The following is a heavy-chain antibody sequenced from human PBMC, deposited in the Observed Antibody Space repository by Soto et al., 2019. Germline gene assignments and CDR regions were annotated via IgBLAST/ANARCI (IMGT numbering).Heavy chain of an antibody. V-gene: IGHV4-31*03. Sequence: QVQLQESGPGLVKPSQTLSLTCTVSGGSISSGGYYWSWIRQHPGKGLEWIGYIYYSGSTYYNPSLKSRVTISVDTSMSLFSLKLSSVTAAVRAVYYCGRAYSSCWYSAGLDYWGQGTLVTVSS. CDR1: GGSISSGGYY. J-gene: IGHJ4*02. CDR2: IYYSGST. CDR3: GRAYSSCWYSAGLDY. D-gene: IGHD6-13*01.